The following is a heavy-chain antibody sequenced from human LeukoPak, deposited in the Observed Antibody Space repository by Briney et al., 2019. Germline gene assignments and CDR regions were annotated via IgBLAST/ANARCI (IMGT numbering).Heavy chain of an antibody. CDR2: INHGGST. J-gene: IGHJ4*02. CDR3: ARQTGSGLFILP. V-gene: IGHV4-34*01. D-gene: IGHD3/OR15-3a*01. Sequence: PSETLSLTCAVYGESFSGFYWSWIRQSPGKGLEWIGEINHGGSTNYNPSLKTRVTISVDTSKNQFSLKLRSVTAADTAVYYCARQTGSGLFILPGGQGTLVTVSS. CDR1: GESFSGFY.